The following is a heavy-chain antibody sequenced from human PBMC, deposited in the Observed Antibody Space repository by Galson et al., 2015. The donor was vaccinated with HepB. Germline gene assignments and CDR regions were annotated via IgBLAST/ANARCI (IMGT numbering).Heavy chain of an antibody. CDR2: LKQDGSEK. V-gene: IGHV3-7*01. Sequence: CAASGFTFSSYWMSWVRQAPGKGLEWVANLKQDGSEKYYVDSVKGRFTIFRDNAKNSLYLQMNSLRAEDTAVYYCARDLRGSGWYIDYWGQGTLVTVSS. CDR1: GFTFSSYW. D-gene: IGHD6-19*01. CDR3: ARDLRGSGWYIDY. J-gene: IGHJ4*02.